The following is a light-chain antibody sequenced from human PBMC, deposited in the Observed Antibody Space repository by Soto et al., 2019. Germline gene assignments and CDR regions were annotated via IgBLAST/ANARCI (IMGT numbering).Light chain of an antibody. V-gene: IGKV1-5*03. CDR3: QQYNSYWT. J-gene: IGKJ1*01. CDR2: KAS. CDR1: QSISSW. Sequence: EILMTQSPSTLSASVGDRVTITCRASQSISSWLAWYQQKPGKAPKLLIYKASSLESGVPSRFSGSGSGTEFTLTISSLQPDDFATYYCQQYNSYWTFGQGTKVEIK.